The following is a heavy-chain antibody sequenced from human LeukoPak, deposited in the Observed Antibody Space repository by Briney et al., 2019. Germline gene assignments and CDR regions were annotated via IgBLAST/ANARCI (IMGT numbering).Heavy chain of an antibody. D-gene: IGHD5/OR15-5a*01. CDR1: GFTFGDYA. CDR3: AKDIGERGYSVH. V-gene: IGHV3-43*02. CDR2: ISGDGHTT. Sequence: PGGSLRLSCAASGFTFGDYAMHWVRQAPGKGLEWVSLISGDGHTTYYADSVRGRFTISRHISKNSLYLQMNSLRTEDTAFYYCAKDIGERGYSVHWGQGTLVTVSS. J-gene: IGHJ4*02.